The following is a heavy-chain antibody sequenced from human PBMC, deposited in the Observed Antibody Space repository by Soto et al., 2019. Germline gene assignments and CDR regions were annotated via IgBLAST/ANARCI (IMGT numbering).Heavy chain of an antibody. CDR2: IYYSGST. V-gene: IGHV4-30-4*01. Sequence: TLSLTCAVSGGSIISGDYYWSWHRPPPGKGLEWIGYIYYSGSTYYNPSLKSRVTISVDTSKNQFSLKLSSVTAADTAVYYCARDRGYSYGLAWFDPWGQGTLVTVYS. J-gene: IGHJ5*02. CDR3: ARDRGYSYGLAWFDP. CDR1: GGSIISGDYY. D-gene: IGHD5-18*01.